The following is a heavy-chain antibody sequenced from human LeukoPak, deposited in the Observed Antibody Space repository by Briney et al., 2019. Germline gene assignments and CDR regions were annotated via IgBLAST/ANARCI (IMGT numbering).Heavy chain of an antibody. D-gene: IGHD3-10*01. CDR3: AKRPHGSGSYYLHYFDY. CDR2: ISISGDTT. V-gene: IGHV3-23*01. CDR1: GFTFSSHA. Sequence: GGSLRLSCGASGFTFSSHAMTWVRQAPGKGLEWVSAISISGDTTYYADSVKGRFTISRDNSKNTLYLQMNSLRAEDTALYYCAKRPHGSGSYYLHYFDYWGQGTLVSVSS. J-gene: IGHJ4*02.